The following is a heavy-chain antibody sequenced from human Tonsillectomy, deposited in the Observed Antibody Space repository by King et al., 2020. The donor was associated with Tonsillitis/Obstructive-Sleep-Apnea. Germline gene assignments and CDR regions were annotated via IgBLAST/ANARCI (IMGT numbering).Heavy chain of an antibody. CDR1: GYSFTNDW. CDR3: ARAYYDFWGGYGNAFGN. Sequence: VQLVESGAEVKKPGESLKISCKGSGYSFTNDWIGWVRQMPGKGLEWMGIIYPGDSETRYSPSFQGPVTISADKSISTAYLHWSSLKASDTAMYYCARAYYDFWGGYGNAFGNWGQGAMVTDSS. J-gene: IGHJ3*02. V-gene: IGHV5-51*01. CDR2: IYPGDSET. D-gene: IGHD3-3*01.